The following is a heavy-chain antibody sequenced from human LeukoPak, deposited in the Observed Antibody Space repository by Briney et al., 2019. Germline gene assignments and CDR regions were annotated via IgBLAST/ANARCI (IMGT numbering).Heavy chain of an antibody. J-gene: IGHJ4*02. CDR2: IRYNGSKE. V-gene: IGHV3-30*02. Sequence: GGSLRLSCAASGFTFSSYGMHWVRQAPGKGLEWVAFIRYNGSKEYYADSVKGRFTISRDNSKNTLYLQTNSLKTEDTAVYYCAKDSRYYYVDYWGQGTLVTVSS. CDR1: GFTFSSYG. CDR3: AKDSRYYYVDY. D-gene: IGHD1-14*01.